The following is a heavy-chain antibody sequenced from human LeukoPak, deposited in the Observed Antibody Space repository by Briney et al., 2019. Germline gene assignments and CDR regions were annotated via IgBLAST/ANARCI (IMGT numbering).Heavy chain of an antibody. Sequence: PSETLSLTCTVSGASISGSGYYWGWIRQPPGKGLEWIGSIYSSGSTYYNASLQSRVTISIETSKNQISLRLNSVTAADTAMYYCAKSGGYGLIDYWGQGTLVTVSS. D-gene: IGHD1-26*01. CDR1: GASISGSGYY. CDR2: IYSSGST. CDR3: AKSGGYGLIDY. J-gene: IGHJ4*02. V-gene: IGHV4-39*01.